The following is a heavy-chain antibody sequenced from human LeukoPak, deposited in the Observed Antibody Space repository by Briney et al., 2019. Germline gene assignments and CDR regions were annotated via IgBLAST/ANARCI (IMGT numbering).Heavy chain of an antibody. Sequence: SETLSLTCTVSGYSISSGYYWGWIRQPPGKGLEWIGSIYHRGSTYYNPSLKSRVTISVDTSKNQFSLKLRSVTAADTAVYYCARDRVGQQLVGRKYYYYYMDVWGKGNTVTSSS. V-gene: IGHV4-38-2*02. CDR3: ARDRVGQQLVGRKYYYYYMDV. CDR1: GYSISSGYY. D-gene: IGHD6-13*01. CDR2: IYHRGST. J-gene: IGHJ6*03.